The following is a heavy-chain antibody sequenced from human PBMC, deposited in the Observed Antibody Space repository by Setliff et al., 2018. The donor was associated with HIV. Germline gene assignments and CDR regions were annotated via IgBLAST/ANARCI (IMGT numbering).Heavy chain of an antibody. Sequence: KPSETLSLTCTVSGGSISSGDYYWSWIRQHPRKGLEWIGYIYYTGSTYYNPSLKSRVTISVDTSKNQFSLKLSSVTAADTAVYYCARAPFYYGSGSYQTFDYWGQGTLVTVSS. CDR2: IYYTGST. CDR3: ARAPFYYGSGSYQTFDY. V-gene: IGHV4-31*03. D-gene: IGHD3-10*01. CDR1: GGSISSGDYY. J-gene: IGHJ4*02.